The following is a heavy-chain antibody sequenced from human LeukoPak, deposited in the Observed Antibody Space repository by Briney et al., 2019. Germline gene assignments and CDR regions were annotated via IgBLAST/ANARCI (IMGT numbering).Heavy chain of an antibody. CDR2: ISAYNGNT. CDR3: ARDVFYYDSSGPGAY. J-gene: IGHJ4*02. D-gene: IGHD3-22*01. V-gene: IGHV1-18*01. Sequence: GASLKVSCKASGYTFTSYGISWVRQAPGQGLEWMGWISAYNGNTNYAQKLQGRVTMTTDTSTSTAYMELRSLRSDDTAVYYCARDVFYYDSSGPGAYWRQGTLVTVSS. CDR1: GYTFTSYG.